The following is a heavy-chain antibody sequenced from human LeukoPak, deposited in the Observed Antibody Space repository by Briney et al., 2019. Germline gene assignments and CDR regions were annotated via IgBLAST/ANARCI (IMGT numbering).Heavy chain of an antibody. CDR1: GFTFSSYS. J-gene: IGHJ4*02. CDR3: ARDLRQQPSSGVY. V-gene: IGHV3-21*01. CDR2: ISSSSSYI. Sequence: GGSLRLSCAASGFTFSSYSMNWVRQAPGKGLEWVLSISSSSSYIYYADSVKGRFTISRDNAKNLLYLQMNSLRAEDTAVYYCARDLRQQPSSGVYWGQGTLVTVSS. D-gene: IGHD6-13*01.